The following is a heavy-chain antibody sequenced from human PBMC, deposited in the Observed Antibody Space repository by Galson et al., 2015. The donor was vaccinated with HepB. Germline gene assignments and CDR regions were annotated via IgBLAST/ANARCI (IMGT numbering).Heavy chain of an antibody. J-gene: IGHJ4*02. CDR2: INPYSGDT. V-gene: IGHV1-2*06. CDR1: GHTFTDFY. Sequence: SVKVSCKASGHTFTDFYMHWVRQAPGQGLEWMGRINPYSGDTNYAQKFQGRVTISRDTSISTVYMELTRLKSDDTAVYYCAREGGSHSRPFDYWGQGTLVSVSS. D-gene: IGHD1-26*01. CDR3: AREGGSHSRPFDY.